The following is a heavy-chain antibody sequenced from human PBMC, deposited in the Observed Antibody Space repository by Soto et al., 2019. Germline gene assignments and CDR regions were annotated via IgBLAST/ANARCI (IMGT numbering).Heavy chain of an antibody. J-gene: IGHJ2*01. Sequence: GGSLRLSCAASGFTFSSYAMSWVRQAPGKGLEWVSAISGSGGSTYYADSVKGRFTISRDNSKNTLYLQMNSLRAEDTAVYYCAKGSGSYYKVPKVRWYFDLWGRGTLVTVSS. CDR1: GFTFSSYA. CDR3: AKGSGSYYKVPKVRWYFDL. CDR2: ISGSGGST. D-gene: IGHD3-10*01. V-gene: IGHV3-23*01.